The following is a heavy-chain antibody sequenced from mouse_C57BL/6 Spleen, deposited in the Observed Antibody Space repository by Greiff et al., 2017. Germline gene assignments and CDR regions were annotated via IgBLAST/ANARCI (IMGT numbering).Heavy chain of an antibody. D-gene: IGHD1-1*01. CDR1: GFSLSTSGMG. Sequence: ESGPGILQPSQTLSLTCSFSGFSLSTSGMGVGWLRQPSGKGLDWLAHTSWGDDKYYNPALKRRLTISKDTSKNQVFLKIASVATADTATYYCARMPNYCSSGSDFDVWGTGTTVTVSS. CDR3: ARMPNYCSSGSDFDV. V-gene: IGHV8-8*01. CDR2: TSWGDDK. J-gene: IGHJ1*03.